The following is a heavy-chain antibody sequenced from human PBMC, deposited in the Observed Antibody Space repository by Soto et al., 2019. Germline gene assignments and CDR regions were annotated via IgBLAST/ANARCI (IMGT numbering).Heavy chain of an antibody. D-gene: IGHD3-16*01. CDR1: GGSFSGYY. V-gene: IGHV4-34*01. CDR3: AREWSYEYFDY. J-gene: IGHJ4*02. CDR2: INHSGST. Sequence: SETLSLTCAVYGGSFSGYYWSWIRQPPGKGLEWIGEINHSGSTNYNPSLKSRVTISVDTFKNQFSLKLSSVTAADTAVYYCAREWSYEYFDYWGQGTLVTVSS.